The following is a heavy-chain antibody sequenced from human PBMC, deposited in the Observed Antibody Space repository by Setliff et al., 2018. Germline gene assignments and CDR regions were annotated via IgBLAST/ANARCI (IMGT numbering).Heavy chain of an antibody. Sequence: ASVKVSCKASGYTFTSHYMHWVRQAPGLGLEWMGTINPSSGRTSYAQKFQGRVTMTRDTSTSTVYMDVSSLRSEDTAVYYCARDVFPYHYEGAFDIRGQGTMVTVSS. V-gene: IGHV1-46*01. CDR2: INPSSGRT. D-gene: IGHD3-22*01. J-gene: IGHJ3*02. CDR1: GYTFTSHY. CDR3: ARDVFPYHYEGAFDI.